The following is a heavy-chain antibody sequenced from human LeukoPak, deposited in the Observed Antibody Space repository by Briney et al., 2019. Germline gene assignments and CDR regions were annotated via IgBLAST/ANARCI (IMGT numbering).Heavy chain of an antibody. Sequence: GGSLRLSCAASGFSFISYGMHWVRQAPGKGLEWVGVISDDGRRKDYADSVKGRFTISRDNSKDTLYLQMNSLRAEDTAVYYCARGANHDYDYVWGSYRYRRYYFDYWDQGTLVTVSS. CDR1: GFSFISYG. J-gene: IGHJ4*02. V-gene: IGHV3-30*03. CDR2: ISDDGRRK. D-gene: IGHD3-16*02. CDR3: ARGANHDYDYVWGSYRYRRYYFDY.